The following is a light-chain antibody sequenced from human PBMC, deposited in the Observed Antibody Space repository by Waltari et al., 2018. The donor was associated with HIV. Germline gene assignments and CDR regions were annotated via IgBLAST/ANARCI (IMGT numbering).Light chain of an antibody. Sequence: SYVLTQPPSVSVAPGQTARITCGGNNIGSKSVHWYQQKPGQAPVLGVYDDSDRPSGIPGRFSGPNSGNTATLTISRVEAGDEADYYCQVWDSSSDHTRVFGGGTKLTVL. CDR3: QVWDSSSDHTRV. CDR2: DDS. J-gene: IGLJ2*01. V-gene: IGLV3-21*02. CDR1: NIGSKS.